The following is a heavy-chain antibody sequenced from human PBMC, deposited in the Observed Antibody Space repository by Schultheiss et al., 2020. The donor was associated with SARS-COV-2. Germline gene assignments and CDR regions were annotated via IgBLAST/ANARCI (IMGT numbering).Heavy chain of an antibody. D-gene: IGHD6-13*01. CDR3: ASTGHGVAAAQIGWFDP. J-gene: IGHJ5*02. V-gene: IGHV5-51*01. CDR2: IYPGDSDT. Sequence: GESLKISCKGSGYSFTSYWIGWVRQMPGKGLEWMGIIYPGDSDTRYSPSFQGQFTISADKSISTAYLQWSSLKASDTAMYYCASTGHGVAAAQIGWFDPWGQGTLVTVSS. CDR1: GYSFTSYW.